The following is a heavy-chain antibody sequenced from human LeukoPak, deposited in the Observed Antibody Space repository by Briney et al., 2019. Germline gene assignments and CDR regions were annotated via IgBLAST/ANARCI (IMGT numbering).Heavy chain of an antibody. Sequence: PGRSLRLSCAASGFTFSSYGMHWVRQAPGKGLEWVSSISSSSSYIYYADSVKGRFTISRDNAKNSLYLQMNSLRAEDTAVYYCARVGYYDSSGPYDAFDIWGQGTMVTVSS. V-gene: IGHV3-21*01. J-gene: IGHJ3*02. D-gene: IGHD3-22*01. CDR1: GFTFSSYG. CDR2: ISSSSSYI. CDR3: ARVGYYDSSGPYDAFDI.